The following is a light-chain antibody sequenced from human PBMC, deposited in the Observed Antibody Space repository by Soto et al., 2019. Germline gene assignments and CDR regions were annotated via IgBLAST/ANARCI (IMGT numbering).Light chain of an antibody. CDR3: SSYTSSSTYV. Sequence: QSVLTQPASVSGSPVQSITISCTGTSSDVGGYNYVPWYQQHPGNAPKLMIYDVSNRPSGVSNRFSGSKSGNTASLTISGLQAGDEADYYCSSYTSSSTYVFGSGTKVTVL. CDR2: DVS. J-gene: IGLJ1*01. CDR1: SSDVGGYNY. V-gene: IGLV2-14*01.